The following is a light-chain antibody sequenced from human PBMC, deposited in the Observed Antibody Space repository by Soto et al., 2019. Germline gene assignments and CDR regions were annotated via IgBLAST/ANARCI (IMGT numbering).Light chain of an antibody. CDR3: SSYAGSNNV. Sequence: QSALTQPPSASGSPAQSVTISCTGTSSDVGGYNYVSWYQQHPGKAPKLMIYEVSKRPSGVPDRFSGSKSGNTAPLTVSGLPAEDEADYYCSSYAGSNNVFGTGTKVTVL. V-gene: IGLV2-8*01. J-gene: IGLJ1*01. CDR2: EVS. CDR1: SSDVGGYNY.